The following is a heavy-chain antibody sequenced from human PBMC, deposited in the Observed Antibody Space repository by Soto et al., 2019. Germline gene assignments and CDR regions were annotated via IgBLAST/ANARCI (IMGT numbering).Heavy chain of an antibody. V-gene: IGHV3-23*01. Sequence: EVRLLESGGGLIQPGGSLRLSCAASGFTFSSYVMSWVRQAPGTGLEWVSGISGSGTNTYYADSVKGRFTISRDNSKNTLYLQMTSLRAADTAKYYCAKDNTPYSGYNSFNYWGEGTRVTVSS. CDR2: ISGSGTNT. D-gene: IGHD5-12*01. J-gene: IGHJ4*02. CDR3: AKDNTPYSGYNSFNY. CDR1: GFTFSSYV.